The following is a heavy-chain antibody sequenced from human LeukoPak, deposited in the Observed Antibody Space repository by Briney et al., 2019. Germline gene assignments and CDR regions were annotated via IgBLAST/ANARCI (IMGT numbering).Heavy chain of an antibody. Sequence: GGSLRLSCAASGFTFSSYSMNWVRQAPRKGLEWVSSISSSSSYIYYADSVKGRFTISRDNAKNSLYLQMNSLRAEDTAVYYCARDLVGLLWFGGNTVAFDYWGQGTLVTVSS. D-gene: IGHD3-10*01. CDR1: GFTFSSYS. V-gene: IGHV3-21*01. CDR2: ISSSSSYI. J-gene: IGHJ4*02. CDR3: ARDLVGLLWFGGNTVAFDY.